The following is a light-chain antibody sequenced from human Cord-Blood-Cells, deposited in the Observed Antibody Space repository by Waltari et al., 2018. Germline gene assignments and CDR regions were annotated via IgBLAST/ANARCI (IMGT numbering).Light chain of an antibody. CDR2: GSR. CDR1: SSHIGAGYD. J-gene: IGLJ2*01. CDR3: QSYDSSLSVYVV. Sequence: QSVLTLPPSLSGAPGQRVTISCTGSSSHIGAGYDVHWYRQLPGTAPKLLIYGSRNRPSGFPDRFAGSKAGTSASRSITGLQAEDEAEYYCQSYDSSLSVYVVFGGGTKLTVL. V-gene: IGLV1-40*01.